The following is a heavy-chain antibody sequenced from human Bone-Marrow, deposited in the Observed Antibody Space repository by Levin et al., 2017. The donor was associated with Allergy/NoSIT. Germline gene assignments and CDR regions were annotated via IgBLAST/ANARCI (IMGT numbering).Heavy chain of an antibody. D-gene: IGHD4-11*01. V-gene: IGHV3-30*03. CDR3: ASIQSAFSTDFDF. CDR2: ISPGGDE. CDR1: GFTFRDYS. J-gene: IGHJ4*02. Sequence: GGSLRLSCVVSGFTFRDYSMLWVRRAPGKGLDWVALISPGGDEFYADSVKGRFTISRDNSQDTLYLQLSGLRSEDTAIDCCASIQSAFSTDFDFWGQGSRVAVSS.